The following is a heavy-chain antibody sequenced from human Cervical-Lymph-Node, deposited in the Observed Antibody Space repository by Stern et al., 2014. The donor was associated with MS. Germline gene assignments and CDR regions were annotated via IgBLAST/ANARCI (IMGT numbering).Heavy chain of an antibody. V-gene: IGHV5-51*01. J-gene: IGHJ4*02. D-gene: IGHD3-3*01. CDR2: IYPGASEA. Sequence: EVQLGESGAEVKKPGEFLKISCKGSGYSFTNYWIGWVRQIPGKGLEWMGIIYPGASEARYSPSFQGQVTISADKSISTAYLQWSSLKASDTAMYYCARGSGRDFFDYWGQGTLVTVSS. CDR1: GYSFTNYW. CDR3: ARGSGRDFFDY.